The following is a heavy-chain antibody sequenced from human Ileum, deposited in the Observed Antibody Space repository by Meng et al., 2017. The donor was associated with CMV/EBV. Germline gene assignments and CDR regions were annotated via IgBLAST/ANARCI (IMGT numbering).Heavy chain of an antibody. V-gene: IGHV3-7*01. J-gene: IGHJ4*02. CDR1: GFAFSSHW. D-gene: IGHD5-18*01. Sequence: GESLKISCAASGFAFSSHWMSWVRQAPGKGLEWVANIKEDGSEKYYVDSVKGRFTISRDNARQSLYLQMNSLRPEDTAVYYCATSKDSPGNDWGQGTLVTVSS. CDR2: IKEDGSEK. CDR3: ATSKDSPGND.